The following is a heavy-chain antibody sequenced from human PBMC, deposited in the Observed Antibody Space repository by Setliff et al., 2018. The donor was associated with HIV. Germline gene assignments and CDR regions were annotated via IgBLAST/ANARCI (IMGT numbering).Heavy chain of an antibody. CDR1: GFNFKSGW. CDR3: STGPSRVSDGIGDF. CDR2: IKSNSDGGTS. V-gene: IGHV3-15*01. J-gene: IGHJ4*02. Sequence: GGSLRLSCVVSGFNFKSGWMTWVRQAPGKGLEWVGRIKSNSDGGTSDYAAAVKDRFSFSRDDSKSILYLQMNSLEIEDTAVYFCSTGPSRVSDGIGDFWGPGTLVTVSS.